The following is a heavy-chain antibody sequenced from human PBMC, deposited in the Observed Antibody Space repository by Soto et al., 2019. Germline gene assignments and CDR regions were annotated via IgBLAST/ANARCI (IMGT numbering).Heavy chain of an antibody. J-gene: IGHJ4*02. D-gene: IGHD4-17*01. CDR2: ISYDGSTI. V-gene: IGHV3-30*03. CDR3: ARAGIYGYGDHNYYFDY. CDR1: GFTFSSYG. Sequence: GGSLRLSCAASGFTFSSYGMHWVRQAPGKGLEWVAVISYDGSTIYYADSVKGRFTISRDNAKSSLYLQMNSLRAEDTAVYYCARAGIYGYGDHNYYFDYWGQGTLVTVSS.